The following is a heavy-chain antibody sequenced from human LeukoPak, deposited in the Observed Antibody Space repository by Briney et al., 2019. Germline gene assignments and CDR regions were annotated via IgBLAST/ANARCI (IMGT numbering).Heavy chain of an antibody. CDR2: ISGDSNNI. CDR1: GFTFSPYS. D-gene: IGHD3-9*01. CDR3: AREGSNYDILTGHTSYAFDI. J-gene: IGHJ3*02. V-gene: IGHV3-48*04. Sequence: GALRLSCAASGFTFSPYSMNWVRQGPGKGLEWIAYISGDSNNIYYADSVKGRFTISRDNAKNSLYLQMNSLRAEDTAVYYCAREGSNYDILTGHTSYAFDIWGQGTMVTVSS.